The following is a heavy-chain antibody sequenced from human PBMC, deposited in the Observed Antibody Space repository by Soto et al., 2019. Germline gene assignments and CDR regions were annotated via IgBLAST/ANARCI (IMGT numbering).Heavy chain of an antibody. V-gene: IGHV3-66*01. CDR3: ARARDPDSSGYYRGYYYYGMDV. D-gene: IGHD3-22*01. Sequence: HPGGSLRLSCAASGFTVSSNFMTWVRQAPGKGLEWVSVIYTAGSTYYPGSVKGRFTISRENAKNSLYLQMNSLRAGDTAVYYCARARDPDSSGYYRGYYYYGMDVWGQGTTVTVSS. J-gene: IGHJ6*02. CDR1: GFTVSSNF. CDR2: IYTAGST.